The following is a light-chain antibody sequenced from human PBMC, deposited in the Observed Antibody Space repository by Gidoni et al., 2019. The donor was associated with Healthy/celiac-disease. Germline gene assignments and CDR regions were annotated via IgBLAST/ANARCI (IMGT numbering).Light chain of an antibody. CDR1: QSLLHSNGYNY. J-gene: IGKJ2*01. Sequence: DIVMTQSPLSLPVTPGEPASISCRSSQSLLHSNGYNYLDWYLQKPGQSPQLLIYLGSNRASGVPDRFSGSESGTDFTLKISRVEAEDVGVYYCMQALQTPVTFGQXTKLEIK. CDR3: MQALQTPVT. CDR2: LGS. V-gene: IGKV2-28*01.